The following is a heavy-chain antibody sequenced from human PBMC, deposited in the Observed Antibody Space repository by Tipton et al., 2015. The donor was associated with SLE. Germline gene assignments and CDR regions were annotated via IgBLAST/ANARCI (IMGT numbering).Heavy chain of an antibody. V-gene: IGHV4-39*07. J-gene: IGHJ1*01. D-gene: IGHD6-25*01. CDR2: IYYGGST. Sequence: TLSLTCTVSGGSISSSSYYWGWIRQPPGKGLEWIGSIYYGGSTYYNPSLKSRVTISVDTSKNQFSLKLSSVTAADTAVYYCASPGSSAPGPYFQHWGQGTLVTVSS. CDR1: GGSISSSSYY. CDR3: ASPGSSAPGPYFQH.